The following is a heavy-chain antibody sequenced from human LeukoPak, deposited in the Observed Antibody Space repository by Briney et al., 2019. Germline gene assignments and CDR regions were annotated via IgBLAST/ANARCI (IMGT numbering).Heavy chain of an antibody. V-gene: IGHV1-69*01. CDR2: IIPIFGTA. D-gene: IGHD5-12*01. J-gene: IGHJ4*02. Sequence: EASVKVSCKASGGTFSSYAISWVRQAPGQGLEWMGGIIPIFGTANYAQKFQGRVTITADESTSTAYMELSSLRSEDTAVYYCARGAPRLRAKRGYSGYDWGGFDYWGQGTLVTVSS. CDR3: ARGAPRLRAKRGYSGYDWGGFDY. CDR1: GGTFSSYA.